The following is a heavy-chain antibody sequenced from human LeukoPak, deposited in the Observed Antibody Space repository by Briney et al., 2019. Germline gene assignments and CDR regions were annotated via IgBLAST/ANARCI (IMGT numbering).Heavy chain of an antibody. J-gene: IGHJ6*02. D-gene: IGHD2-2*01. CDR3: ARAPGYCSSTSCYGRYYAMDV. Sequence: GRSLRLSCAASGFSFSSYTMHWVRQAPGKGLEWVSVISYDGSNKYHADSVKGRFTISRGNSQNSLYLQMNSLRAEDTAVYYCARAPGYCSSTSCYGRYYAMDVWGQGTTVTVSS. V-gene: IGHV3-30-3*01. CDR2: ISYDGSNK. CDR1: GFSFSSYT.